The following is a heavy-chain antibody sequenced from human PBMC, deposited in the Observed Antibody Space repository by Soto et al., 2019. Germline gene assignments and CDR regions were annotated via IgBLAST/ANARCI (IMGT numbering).Heavy chain of an antibody. Sequence: ASVKVSCKASGYTFTSYGISWVRQAPGQGLEGMGWISAYNGNTNYAQKLQGRVTMTTDTSTSKAYMELRSLRSADTAVYYCARSSGWYDLDYWGQGTLVTVSS. D-gene: IGHD6-19*01. V-gene: IGHV1-18*01. CDR3: ARSSGWYDLDY. J-gene: IGHJ4*02. CDR1: GYTFTSYG. CDR2: ISAYNGNT.